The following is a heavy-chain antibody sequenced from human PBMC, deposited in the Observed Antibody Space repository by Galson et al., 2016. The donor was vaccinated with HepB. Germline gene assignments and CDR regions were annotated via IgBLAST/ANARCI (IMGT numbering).Heavy chain of an antibody. CDR3: ARLSWPWLVPIFDY. V-gene: IGHV3-9*01. CDR1: GFTFGDYA. J-gene: IGHJ4*02. D-gene: IGHD6-19*01. CDR2: ISWNSGSI. Sequence: SLRLSCAASGFTFGDYAMHWVRQAPGKGLEWVSGISWNSGSIDYADSVKGRFTISRDNSKNTPYLQMNSLRAEDTAVYYCARLSWPWLVPIFDYWGQGTLVTVSS.